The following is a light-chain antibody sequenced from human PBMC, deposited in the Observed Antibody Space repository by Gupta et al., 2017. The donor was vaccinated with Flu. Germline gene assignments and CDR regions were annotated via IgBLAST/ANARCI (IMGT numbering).Light chain of an antibody. CDR2: KVS. CDR1: QSLDHSDGNNY. Sequence: VTLGQPASTSCRTSQSLDHSDGNNYLHWFQQRPGQSPRRLIYKVSKRDSGVPDRFSGSASAAYFTLSIRMVDADDLVVYYFMRCKGWPYAFGQGTRLEI. J-gene: IGKJ2*01. CDR3: MRCKGWPYA. V-gene: IGKV2-30*02.